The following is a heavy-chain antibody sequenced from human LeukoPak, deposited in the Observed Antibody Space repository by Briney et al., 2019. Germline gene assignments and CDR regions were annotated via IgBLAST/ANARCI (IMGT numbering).Heavy chain of an antibody. Sequence: SGTLSLTCAVYGGTFSGYYWSWVRQPPGKGLEWIGEINHSGSTNYNPSPKSQVIISVETSKNQFSLKLSSVTAADTAVYDCARGNYDGSGPRYGMDVWGKGTTVTVSS. CDR1: GGTFSGYY. V-gene: IGHV4-34*01. J-gene: IGHJ6*04. CDR2: INHSGST. CDR3: ARGNYDGSGPRYGMDV. D-gene: IGHD3-10*01.